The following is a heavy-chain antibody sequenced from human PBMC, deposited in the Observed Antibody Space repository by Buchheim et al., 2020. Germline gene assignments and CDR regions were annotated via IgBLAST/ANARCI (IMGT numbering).Heavy chain of an antibody. D-gene: IGHD1-1*01. CDR1: GGSISSSSYY. Sequence: QLQLQESGPGLVKPSETLSLTCTVSGGSISSSSYYWGWIRQPPGKGLEWIGSIYYSGSTYYNPSLKSRVTISVDTSKNQFSLKLSSVTAADTAVYYCARVTWERQGPSYYYGMDVWGQGTT. V-gene: IGHV4-39*07. CDR2: IYYSGST. J-gene: IGHJ6*02. CDR3: ARVTWERQGPSYYYGMDV.